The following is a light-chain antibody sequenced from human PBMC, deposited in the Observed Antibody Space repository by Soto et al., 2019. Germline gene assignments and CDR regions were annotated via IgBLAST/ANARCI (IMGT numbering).Light chain of an antibody. Sequence: DIQMTQSPSTLSGSVGDRVTITCRASQTISSWLAWYQQKPGKAPKLLIYKASTLKSGVPSRFSGSGSGTEFTLTISSLQPDDSATYYCQQYHTYWWTFGQGTKVDI. CDR3: QQYHTYWWT. J-gene: IGKJ1*01. CDR1: QTISSW. V-gene: IGKV1-5*03. CDR2: KAS.